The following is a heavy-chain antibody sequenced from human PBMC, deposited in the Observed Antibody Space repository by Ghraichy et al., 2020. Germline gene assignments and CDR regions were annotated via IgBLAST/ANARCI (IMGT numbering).Heavy chain of an antibody. Sequence: SETLSLTCAVYGGSFSGYYWSWIRQPPGKGLEWIGEINHSGSTNYNPSLKSRVTISVDTSKNQFSLKLSSVTAADTAVYYCARLTHRGPKYYYDSSGSHPIWGQGTMVTVSS. V-gene: IGHV4-34*01. CDR2: INHSGST. CDR1: GGSFSGYY. D-gene: IGHD3-22*01. J-gene: IGHJ3*02. CDR3: ARLTHRGPKYYYDSSGSHPI.